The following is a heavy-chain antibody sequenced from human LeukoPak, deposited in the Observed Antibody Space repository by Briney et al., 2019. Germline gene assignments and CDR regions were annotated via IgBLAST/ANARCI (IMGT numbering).Heavy chain of an antibody. J-gene: IGHJ4*02. D-gene: IGHD3-22*01. V-gene: IGHV3-30*03. CDR3: ARGRYYDSSGYSD. CDR1: GFTFSSYG. Sequence: GGSLRLSCAASGFTFSSYGMHWVRQAPGKGLEWVAVISYDGSNKYYADSVKGRFTISRDNSKNTLYLQMNSLRAEDTAVYYCARGRYYDSSGYSDWGQGTLVTVSS. CDR2: ISYDGSNK.